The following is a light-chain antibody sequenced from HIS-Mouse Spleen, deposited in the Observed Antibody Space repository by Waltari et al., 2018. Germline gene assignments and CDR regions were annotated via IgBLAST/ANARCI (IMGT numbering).Light chain of an antibody. CDR1: SSDVGRYNL. Sequence: QSALTQPASVSGSPGQSITISCTGTSSDVGRYNLVPWYQQHPGKAPKLMIYEGSKRPSGVSNRFSGSKSGNTAYLTISGLQAEDEADYYCCSYAGSSTWVFGGGTKLTVL. CDR2: EGS. V-gene: IGLV2-23*01. CDR3: CSYAGSSTWV. J-gene: IGLJ3*02.